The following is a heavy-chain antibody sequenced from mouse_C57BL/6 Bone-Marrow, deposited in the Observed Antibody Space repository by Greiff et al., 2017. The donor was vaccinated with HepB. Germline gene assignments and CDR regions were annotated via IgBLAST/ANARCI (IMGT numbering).Heavy chain of an antibody. CDR2: INPNNGGT. Sequence: EVQLQESGPELVKPGASVKMSCKASGYTFTDYNMHWVKQSHGKSLEWIGYINPNNGGTSYNQKFKGKATLTVNKSSSTAYMELRSLTSEDSAVYYCAREGNYDYGAYWGQGTLVTVSA. D-gene: IGHD2-4*01. J-gene: IGHJ3*01. V-gene: IGHV1-22*01. CDR3: AREGNYDYGAY. CDR1: GYTFTDYN.